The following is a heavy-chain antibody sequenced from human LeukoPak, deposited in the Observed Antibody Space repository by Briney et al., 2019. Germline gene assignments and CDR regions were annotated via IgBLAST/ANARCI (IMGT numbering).Heavy chain of an antibody. V-gene: IGHV3-74*01. CDR3: TRDLIAGSGTYDY. J-gene: IGHJ4*02. CDR1: GFTSSRHW. D-gene: IGHD3-10*01. Sequence: GGSLRLSCAASGFTSSRHWMHWVRQAPGKGLVWVSRITTDGSGADYADSVKGRFTISRDNAKNTLYLQMNSLRAEDTALYYCTRDLIAGSGTYDYWGQGTLVTVSS. CDR2: ITTDGSGA.